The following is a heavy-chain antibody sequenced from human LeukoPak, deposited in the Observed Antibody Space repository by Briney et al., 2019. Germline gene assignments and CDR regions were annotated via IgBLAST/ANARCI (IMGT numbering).Heavy chain of an antibody. D-gene: IGHD1-26*01. J-gene: IGHJ4*02. CDR2: IYYSGST. V-gene: IGHV4-39*02. CDR3: ARETEHVDY. Sequence: SETLSLTCTVSGGSISSSSYYWGWIRQPPGKGLEWIGSIYYSGSTYYNPSLKSRVTISVDTSKNQFSLKLSSVTAADTAVYYCARETEHVDYWGQGTLVTVSS. CDR1: GGSISSSSYY.